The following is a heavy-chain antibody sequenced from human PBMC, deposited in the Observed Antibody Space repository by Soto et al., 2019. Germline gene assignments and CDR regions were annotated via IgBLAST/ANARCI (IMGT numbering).Heavy chain of an antibody. J-gene: IGHJ6*02. CDR3: ARSEEDSDYYYYGMDV. D-gene: IGHD2-15*01. CDR1: GDTVSSNSVA. V-gene: IGHV6-1*01. Sequence: PSQTLSLTCVGSGDTVSSNSVAWNWVRQSLSGGLEWLGRTYYRSRWYSDYAVSVRSRIDINADTSKNQVSLQLNSVTPEDTAVYYCARSEEDSDYYYYGMDVWGQGTTVTVSS. CDR2: TYYRSRWYS.